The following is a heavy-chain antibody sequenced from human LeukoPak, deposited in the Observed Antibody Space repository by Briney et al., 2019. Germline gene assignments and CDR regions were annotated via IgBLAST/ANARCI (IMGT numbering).Heavy chain of an antibody. D-gene: IGHD1-26*01. CDR3: ARNFATHSGSYYPV. V-gene: IGHV4-59*01. CDR2: IYYSGST. Sequence: SETLSLTCTVSGGSISSYYWSWIRQPPGKGLEWIGYIYYSGSTNYNPSLKSRVTISVDTSKNQFSLKLSSVTAAETAVYYCARNFATHSGSYYPVWGQGTLVTVSS. CDR1: GGSISSYY. J-gene: IGHJ4*02.